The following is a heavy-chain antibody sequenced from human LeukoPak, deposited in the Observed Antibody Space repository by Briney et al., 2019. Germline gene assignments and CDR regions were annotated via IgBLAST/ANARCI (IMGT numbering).Heavy chain of an antibody. CDR1: GFTFSNSW. J-gene: IGHJ4*02. CDR2: IKEDGSDK. Sequence: GGSLRLSCLASGFTFSNSWMTWVRQAPGRGLEWVANIKEDGSDKQYVDSVRGRFTISRDNAKNSASLQMDGLRAEDTAVYHCARDRAIFNFWGQGTLVTVSS. CDR3: ARDRAIFNF. D-gene: IGHD3-3*01. V-gene: IGHV3-7*01.